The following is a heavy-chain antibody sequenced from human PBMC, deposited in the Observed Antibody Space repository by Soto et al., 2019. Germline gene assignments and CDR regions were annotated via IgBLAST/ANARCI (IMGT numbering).Heavy chain of an antibody. CDR3: ARTPQQWLVYWYFDL. Sequence: EVQLVESEGGLVKPGGSLRLSCAASGFTFSSYSMNWVRQAPGKGLEWVSSISSSSSYIYYADSVKGRFTISRDNAKNSLYLQMNSLRAEDTAMYYCARTPQQWLVYWYFDLWGRGTLVTVSS. J-gene: IGHJ2*01. CDR2: ISSSSSYI. V-gene: IGHV3-21*01. D-gene: IGHD6-19*01. CDR1: GFTFSSYS.